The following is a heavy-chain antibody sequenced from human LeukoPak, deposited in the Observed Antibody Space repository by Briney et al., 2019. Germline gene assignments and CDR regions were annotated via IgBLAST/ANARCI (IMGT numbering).Heavy chain of an antibody. CDR3: ARLGEDCSGGSCYGFWDY. Sequence: GGSLRLSCAASGFTFSSYAMHWIRQAPGKGLEYVSAISSNGGSTYYANSVKGRFTISRDNSKNTLYLQMGSLRAEDMAVYYCARLGEDCSGGSCYGFWDYWGQATLVTVSS. CDR2: ISSNGGST. V-gene: IGHV3-64*01. CDR1: GFTFSSYA. D-gene: IGHD2-15*01. J-gene: IGHJ4*02.